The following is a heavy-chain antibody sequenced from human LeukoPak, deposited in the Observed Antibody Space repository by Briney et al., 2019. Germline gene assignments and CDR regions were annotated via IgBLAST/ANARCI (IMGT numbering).Heavy chain of an antibody. Sequence: GGSLRLSCAASGFTVSSNYMSWVRQAPGKGLEWVPVIYSGGSTYYADSVKGRFTISRDNSKNTLYLQMNSLRAEDTAVYYCASPTRYCSSTSCASDPYYYYGMDVWGQGTTVTVSS. V-gene: IGHV3-66*01. CDR3: ASPTRYCSSTSCASDPYYYYGMDV. CDR2: IYSGGST. CDR1: GFTVSSNY. J-gene: IGHJ6*02. D-gene: IGHD2-2*01.